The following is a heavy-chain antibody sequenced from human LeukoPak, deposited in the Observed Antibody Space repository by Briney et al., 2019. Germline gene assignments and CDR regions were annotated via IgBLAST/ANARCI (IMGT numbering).Heavy chain of an antibody. CDR2: ISSRGGTI. J-gene: IGHJ4*02. CDR1: GFTFSSNE. CDR3: ARADRSGWYFLDY. V-gene: IGHV3-48*03. D-gene: IGHD6-19*01. Sequence: GGSLRLSCAASGFTFSSNEMNWVRQAPGKGLEWVSYISSRGGTIYYADSVKGRFTISRDNDKNSLYLQMNSLRAEDTAVYYCARADRSGWYFLDYWGQGTLVTVSS.